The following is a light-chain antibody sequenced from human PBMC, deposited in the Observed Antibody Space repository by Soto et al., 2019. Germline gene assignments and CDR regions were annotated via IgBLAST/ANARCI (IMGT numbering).Light chain of an antibody. J-gene: IGLJ2*01. CDR1: SGHSNYA. CDR3: QTWAAGIHVV. V-gene: IGLV4-69*01. CDR2: LNSDGSH. Sequence: QLVLTQSPSASASLGASVKLTCTLSSGHSNYAIAWHQQQPEKGPRYLMKLNSDGSHSKGDGIPDRFSGSSSGAERYVTISSLQSEDEADYYCQTWAAGIHVVFGGGTKVTVL.